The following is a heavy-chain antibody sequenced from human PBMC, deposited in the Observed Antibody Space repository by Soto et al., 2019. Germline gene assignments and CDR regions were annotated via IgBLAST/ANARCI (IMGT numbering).Heavy chain of an antibody. Sequence: TGGSLRLSCAASGFTFSTYWMHWVRQAPGKGLVWVSDINNDGSITRYADSVKGRFTISRDNAKNTVYLQMYSLRAEDTAVYYCATALIAGRNFWGQGTLVTVS. V-gene: IGHV3-74*01. CDR1: GFTFSTYW. J-gene: IGHJ4*02. CDR3: ATALIAGRNF. CDR2: INNDGSIT. D-gene: IGHD3-10*01.